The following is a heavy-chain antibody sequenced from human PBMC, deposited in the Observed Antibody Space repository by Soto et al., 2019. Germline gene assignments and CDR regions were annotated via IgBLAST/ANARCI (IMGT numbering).Heavy chain of an antibody. D-gene: IGHD5-12*01. Sequence: PAGRLPLTCRVAVGSVSGGNVYWSLIRQPPGKGLEWIGYIYYTGSTNYNPSLKSRVTISVDTSKNQFSLTLSSVTAADTAVYYCASALFYSGGKCRDQHSFPTRRASDL. J-gene: IGHJ2*01. V-gene: IGHV4-61*01. CDR1: VGSVSGGNVY. CDR3: ASALFYSGGKCRDQHSFPTRRASDL. CDR2: IYYTGST.